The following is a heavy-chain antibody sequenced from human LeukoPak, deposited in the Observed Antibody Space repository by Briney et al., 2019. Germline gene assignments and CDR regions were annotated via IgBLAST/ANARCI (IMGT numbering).Heavy chain of an antibody. Sequence: ASVRVSCKASGYTFTSHGITWVRQAPGQGLEWMGWISTYNVNTNYAQKLQGRVTMTTDTSTSTAYMELRSLRSDDTAVYYCAKSNGYGLIDIWGQGTMVTVSS. CDR3: AKSNGYGLIDI. V-gene: IGHV1-18*04. J-gene: IGHJ3*02. CDR2: ISTYNVNT. CDR1: GYTFTSHG. D-gene: IGHD3-22*01.